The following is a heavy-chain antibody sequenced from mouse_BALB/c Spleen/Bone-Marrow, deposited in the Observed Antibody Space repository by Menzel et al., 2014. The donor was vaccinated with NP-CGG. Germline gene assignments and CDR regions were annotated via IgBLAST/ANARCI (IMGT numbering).Heavy chain of an antibody. Sequence: VMLVESGPGLVAPSQSLSITCTVSGFSLTGYGLSWVRQPPGKGLEWLGMIWGDGSTDYNSALKSRLSISKGNSKSQVFLKVNSLQTEDTARYYCARDSFLITRALDYWGQGTSVTVSS. CDR2: IWGDGST. CDR1: GFSLTGYG. D-gene: IGHD2-4*01. V-gene: IGHV2-6-7*01. CDR3: ARDSFLITRALDY. J-gene: IGHJ4*01.